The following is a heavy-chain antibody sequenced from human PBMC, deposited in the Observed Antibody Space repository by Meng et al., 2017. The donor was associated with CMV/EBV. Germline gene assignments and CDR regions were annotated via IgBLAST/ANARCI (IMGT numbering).Heavy chain of an antibody. J-gene: IGHJ4*02. CDR1: GGSISSYY. D-gene: IGHD5-18*01. CDR3: ARASYGRSPFYY. Sequence: SETLSLTCTVSGGSISSYYWSWIRQPPGKGLEWIGEINHSGSTNYNPSLKSRVTISVDTSKNQFSLKLSSVTAADTAVYYCARASYGRSPFYYWGQGTLVTVSS. V-gene: IGHV4-34*01. CDR2: INHSGST.